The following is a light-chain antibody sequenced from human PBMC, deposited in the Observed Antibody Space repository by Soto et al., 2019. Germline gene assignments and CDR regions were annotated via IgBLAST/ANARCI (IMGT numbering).Light chain of an antibody. V-gene: IGKV3-20*01. CDR2: GAS. CDR1: QSVSSSY. Sequence: EIVLTQSPGTLSLSPGERATLSCRASQSVSSSYLAWYQQKPGQAPRVLIYGASSRATGIPDTFSGSGSGTEFTLTISRLEPEDFAVYFCQQYGNSPPNTFGQGTKVDIK. J-gene: IGKJ2*01. CDR3: QQYGNSPPNT.